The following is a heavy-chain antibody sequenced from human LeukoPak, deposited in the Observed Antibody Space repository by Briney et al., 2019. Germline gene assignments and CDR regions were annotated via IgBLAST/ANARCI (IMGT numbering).Heavy chain of an antibody. D-gene: IGHD1-7*01. CDR3: ARAQRPQTTLPDY. V-gene: IGHV1-18*01. CDR2: ISNDNGIT. Sequence: ASVKVSCKASGYTFSNYGISWVRQAPGQGLEWMGWISNDNGITNYAPQFQGRVTLDTETYTSTAYMELRSLRSDDTAVYYCARAQRPQTTLPDYWGQGTLVTVSS. CDR1: GYTFSNYG. J-gene: IGHJ4*02.